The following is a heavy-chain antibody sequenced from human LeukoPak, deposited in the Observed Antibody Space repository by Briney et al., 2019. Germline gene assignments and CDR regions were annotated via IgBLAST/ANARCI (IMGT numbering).Heavy chain of an antibody. CDR1: GGSFSGYY. CDR2: INHSGST. V-gene: IGHV4-34*01. Sequence: SETLSLTCAVYGGSFSGYYWSWIRQPPGKGLEWIGEINHSGSTNYNPSLKSRVTISVDTSKNQFSLRLSSVTAADTAVYYCARHGTSSYYYYAMDVWGQGTTVTVSS. J-gene: IGHJ6*02. D-gene: IGHD1-26*01. CDR3: ARHGTSSYYYYAMDV.